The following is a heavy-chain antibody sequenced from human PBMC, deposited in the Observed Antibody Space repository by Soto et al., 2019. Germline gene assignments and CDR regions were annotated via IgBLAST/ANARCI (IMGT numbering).Heavy chain of an antibody. CDR3: ARDSEDYYDSSGSLKEGYYYYYGMDV. CDR1: GYTFTSYG. J-gene: IGHJ6*02. V-gene: IGHV1-18*01. CDR2: ISAYNGNT. Sequence: GASVKVSCKASGYTFTSYGISWVRQAPGQGLKWMGWISAYNGNTNYAQKLQGRVTMTTDTSTSTAYMELRSLRSDDTAVYYCARDSEDYYDSSGSLKEGYYYYYGMDVWGQGTTVTVSS. D-gene: IGHD3-22*01.